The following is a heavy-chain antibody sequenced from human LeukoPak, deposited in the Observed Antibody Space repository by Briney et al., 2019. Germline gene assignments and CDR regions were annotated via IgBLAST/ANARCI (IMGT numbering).Heavy chain of an antibody. CDR1: GFTFSSYA. Sequence: PGGSLRLSCAASGFTFSSYAMSWVRQAPGKGLEWVSAISGSGGSTYYADSVKGRFTISRDNSKNTLYLQMNSLRAEDTAVYYCAKDLSWNYGYYMDVWGKGTTVTVSS. V-gene: IGHV3-23*01. D-gene: IGHD1-7*01. CDR2: ISGSGGST. J-gene: IGHJ6*03. CDR3: AKDLSWNYGYYMDV.